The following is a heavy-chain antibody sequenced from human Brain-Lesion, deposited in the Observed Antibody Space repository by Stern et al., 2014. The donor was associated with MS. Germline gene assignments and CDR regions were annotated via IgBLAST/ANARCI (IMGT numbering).Heavy chain of an antibody. CDR2: KSYDGSDT. CDR1: GFTFSSYG. CDR3: VKRGITEVRGVRLGDY. J-gene: IGHJ4*02. V-gene: IGHV3-30*18. Sequence: QVQLVESCGGVVQPGRPLRLTCTVSGFTFSSYGMHWVRQAPGKGLEWVSGKSYDGSDTYYAESVKGRFTISRDNSKNTLYLEMRSLRPEDTAVYYCVKRGITEVRGVRLGDYWGPGTLVIVSS. D-gene: IGHD3-10*01.